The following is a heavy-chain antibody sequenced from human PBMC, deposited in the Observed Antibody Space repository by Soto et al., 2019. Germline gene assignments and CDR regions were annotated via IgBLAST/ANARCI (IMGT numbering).Heavy chain of an antibody. V-gene: IGHV3-30*03. CDR1: GFTFNTYG. CDR3: ARGLLAAGPFDS. Sequence: QVQLVESGGGVVQPGTSLRLSCAASGFTFNTYGMHWVRQAPGKGLEWVAVISYDAKSKLYVDSVRGRFTISRDNSKNTLFLLMDSLRPEDTALYYCARGLLAAGPFDSWGQGTLVTVSS. J-gene: IGHJ4*02. D-gene: IGHD2-8*02. CDR2: ISYDAKSK.